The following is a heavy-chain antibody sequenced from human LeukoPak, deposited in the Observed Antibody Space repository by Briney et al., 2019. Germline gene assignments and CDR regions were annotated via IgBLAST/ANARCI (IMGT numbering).Heavy chain of an antibody. CDR1: GFTFSTYA. V-gene: IGHV3-30*04. Sequence: GGSLRLSCAASGFTFSTYAMHWVRQAPGKGLEWVAVISYDGSNKYYADSVKGRFTISRDNSKNTLYLQMNSLRVEDTAVYYCAKDHYYGSGSYYNDNYMDVWGKGTTVTISS. CDR3: AKDHYYGSGSYYNDNYMDV. J-gene: IGHJ6*03. D-gene: IGHD3-10*01. CDR2: ISYDGSNK.